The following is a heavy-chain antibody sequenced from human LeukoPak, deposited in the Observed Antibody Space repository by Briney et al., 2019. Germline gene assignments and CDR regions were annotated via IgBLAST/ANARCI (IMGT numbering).Heavy chain of an antibody. D-gene: IGHD3-10*01. CDR3: ARGRLLWFGELYRWFDP. J-gene: IGHJ5*02. CDR2: MNPNSGNT. V-gene: IGHV1-8*01. CDR1: GYTFTSYD. Sequence: ASVKVSCKASGYTFTSYDINWVRQAPGQGLEWMGWMNPNSGNTGYAQKFQGRVTMTRNTSISTAYMELSSLRSEDTAVYYCARGRLLWFGELYRWFDPWGQGTLVTVSS.